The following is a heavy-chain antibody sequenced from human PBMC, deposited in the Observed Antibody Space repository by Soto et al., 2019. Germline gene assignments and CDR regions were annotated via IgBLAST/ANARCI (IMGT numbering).Heavy chain of an antibody. CDR2: IYYSGST. CDR1: GGSISSSSYY. Sequence: TLSLTCTVSGGSISSSSYYWGWIRQPPGKGLEWIGSIYYSGSTYYNPSLKSRVTISVDTSKNQFSLKLSSVTAADTAVYYCASHHIQLWNSLSASYYYYYGMDVWGQGTTVTVSS. D-gene: IGHD5-18*01. CDR3: ASHHIQLWNSLSASYYYYYGMDV. V-gene: IGHV4-39*01. J-gene: IGHJ6*02.